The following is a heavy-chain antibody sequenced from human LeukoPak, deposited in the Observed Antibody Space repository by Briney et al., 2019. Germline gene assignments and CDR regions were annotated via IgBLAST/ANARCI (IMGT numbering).Heavy chain of an antibody. CDR2: ISGSGTAT. CDR3: AKGATSGWLLYWFDP. Sequence: GGSLRLSCEVSGFTSSTYAMAWVRQAPGKGLEWVSGISGSGTATHYSESVKGRFTISRDNSKSTLYLQMNTLRAEDTAVYYCAKGATSGWLLYWFDPWGQGALVTVSS. J-gene: IGHJ5*02. D-gene: IGHD6-19*01. CDR1: GFTSSTYA. V-gene: IGHV3-23*01.